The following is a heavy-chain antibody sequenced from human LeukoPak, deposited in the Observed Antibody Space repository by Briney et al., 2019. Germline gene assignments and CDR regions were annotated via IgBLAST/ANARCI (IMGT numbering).Heavy chain of an antibody. CDR3: ARDDGRGVVTPY. CDR1: GGSVSSHDYY. Sequence: SQTLPLTCTVSGGSVSSHDYYWTWIRQPPGKGLEWIGYIYYSGSTYYNPSLKSRVTISVDTSKNQFSLKLSSVTAADTAVYYCARDDGRGVVTPYWGQGTLVTVSS. D-gene: IGHD2-21*02. V-gene: IGHV4-30-4*01. J-gene: IGHJ4*02. CDR2: IYYSGST.